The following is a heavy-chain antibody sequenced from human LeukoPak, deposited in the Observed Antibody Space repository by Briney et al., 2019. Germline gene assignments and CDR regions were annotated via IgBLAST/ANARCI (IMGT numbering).Heavy chain of an antibody. CDR3: AREILAPGKTHDY. CDR2: ISFSGSTI. J-gene: IGHJ4*02. CDR1: GFTFSDYY. Sequence: GGSLRLSCAASGFTFSDYYMSWIRQAPGKGLEWVSYISFSGSTIYYADSVKGRFTISRDNAKNTLFLQINSLRAEDTAVYYCAREILAPGKTHDYWGQGTLVTVSS. V-gene: IGHV3-11*04.